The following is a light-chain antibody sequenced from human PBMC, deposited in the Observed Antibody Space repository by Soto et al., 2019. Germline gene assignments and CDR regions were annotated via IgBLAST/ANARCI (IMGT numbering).Light chain of an antibody. CDR3: VLYMGSGIRV. J-gene: IGLJ3*02. V-gene: IGLV8-61*01. Sequence: QTVVTQEPSFSVSPGGTVTLTCGLSSGSVSTSYYPSWYQQTPGQAPRTLIDSTNTRSSGVPDRFSGSILGNKAALTITGAQADDVSDYYCVLYMGSGIRVFGGGTQLTVL. CDR1: SGSVSTSYY. CDR2: STN.